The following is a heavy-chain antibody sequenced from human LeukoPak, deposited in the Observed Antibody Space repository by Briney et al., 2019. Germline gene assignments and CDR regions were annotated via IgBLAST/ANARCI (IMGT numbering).Heavy chain of an antibody. CDR1: GFTLKDYY. J-gene: IGHJ4*02. D-gene: IGHD5-24*01. Sequence: GGSLRLSCAGSGFTLKDYYVNWLRQAPGKGLEWIAYISSSSRSVNYGDSVKGRFTLSRDYAKNSVNLDMTSLRGEDTAIYYCARVHNTIYWGQGVLVTVSS. CDR3: ARVHNTIY. CDR2: ISSSSRSV. V-gene: IGHV3-11*04.